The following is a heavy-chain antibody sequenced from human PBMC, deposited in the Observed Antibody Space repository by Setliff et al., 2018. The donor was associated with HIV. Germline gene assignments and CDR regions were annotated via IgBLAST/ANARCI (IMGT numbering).Heavy chain of an antibody. CDR1: GFTFSDYY. D-gene: IGHD5-18*01. CDR3: AKVDSYAGKNFDY. J-gene: IGHJ4*02. CDR2: ISSSSSYT. Sequence: GGSLRLSCAASGFTFSDYYMSWIRQAPGKGLEWISYISSSSSYTNYADSVKGRFTISRDNAKNSLYLQMNSLSAEDTAVYYCAKVDSYAGKNFDYWGQGTLVTVSS. V-gene: IGHV3-11*05.